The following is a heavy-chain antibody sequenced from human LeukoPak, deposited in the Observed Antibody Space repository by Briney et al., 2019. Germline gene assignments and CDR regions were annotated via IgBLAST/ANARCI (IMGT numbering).Heavy chain of an antibody. J-gene: IGHJ4*02. CDR2: ISGSGGST. D-gene: IGHD4-17*01. CDR1: GFTFSSYA. Sequence: PGGSLRLSCAASGFTFSSYAMSWVRQAPGKGLEWVSAISGSGGSTYYADSVKGRFTISRDNSKNTLYLQMNSLRAEDTAVYYCAKCSGIYDDYQGSDYWGQGTLVTVSS. CDR3: AKCSGIYDDYQGSDY. V-gene: IGHV3-23*01.